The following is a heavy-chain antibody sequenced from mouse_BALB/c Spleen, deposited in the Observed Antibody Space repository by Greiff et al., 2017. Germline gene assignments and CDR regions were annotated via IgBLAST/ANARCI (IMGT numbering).Heavy chain of an antibody. CDR1: GFAFSSYD. CDR3: ARRGYGMDY. CDR2: ISSGGGST. Sequence: EVKLVESGGGLVKPGGSLKLSCAASGFAFSSYDMSWVRQTPEKRLEWVAYISSGGGSTYYPDTVKGRFTISRDNAKNTLYLQMSSLKSEDTAMYYCARRGYGMDYWGQGTSVTVSS. J-gene: IGHJ4*01. V-gene: IGHV5-12-1*01.